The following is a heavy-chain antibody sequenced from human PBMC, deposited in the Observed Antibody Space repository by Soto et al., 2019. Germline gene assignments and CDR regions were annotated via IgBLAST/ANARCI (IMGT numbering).Heavy chain of an antibody. CDR2: ISDTGRPT. CDR1: GFTFSTNA. D-gene: IGHD4-4*01. CDR3: AKTLPTSGSAPYHYTLDV. J-gene: IGHJ6*02. Sequence: HPGGSLRLSCAASGFTFSTNALSWVRQAPEKGLEWVSAISDTGRPTYYADSVKGRFTISRDDSARTVFLQMHSLRAEGTAIYYCAKTLPTSGSAPYHYTLDVWGQGTTVTVSS. V-gene: IGHV3-23*01.